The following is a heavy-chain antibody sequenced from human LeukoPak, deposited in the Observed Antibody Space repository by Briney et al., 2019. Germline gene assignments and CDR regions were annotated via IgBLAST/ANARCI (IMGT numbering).Heavy chain of an antibody. D-gene: IGHD6-19*01. CDR3: ARPISIAVAGPYYFDY. CDR2: IYPGDSDT. V-gene: IGHV5-51*01. CDR1: GYSLTSYW. J-gene: IGHJ4*02. Sequence: GESLKISCKGSGYSLTSYWIGWVRQMPGKGLEWMGIIYPGDSDTRYSPSFQGQVTISADKSISTAYLQWSSLKASDTAMYYCARPISIAVAGPYYFDYWGQGTLVTVSS.